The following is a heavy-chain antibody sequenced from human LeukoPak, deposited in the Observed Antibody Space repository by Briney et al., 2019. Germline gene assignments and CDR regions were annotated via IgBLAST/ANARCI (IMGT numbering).Heavy chain of an antibody. CDR2: INWNGGST. D-gene: IGHD5-18*01. Sequence: GGSLRLSCAASGFTFDDYGMSGVRQAPGKGLGWVSGINWNGGSTGYADSVKGRFTISRDNAKNSLYLQMNSLRAEDTALYYCARGDDDTAMVRGAFDIWGQGTMVTVSS. CDR1: GFTFDDYG. V-gene: IGHV3-20*04. J-gene: IGHJ3*02. CDR3: ARGDDDTAMVRGAFDI.